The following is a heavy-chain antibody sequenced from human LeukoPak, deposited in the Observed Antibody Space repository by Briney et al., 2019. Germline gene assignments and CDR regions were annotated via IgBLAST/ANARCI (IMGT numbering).Heavy chain of an antibody. D-gene: IGHD7-27*01. Sequence: SETLSLTCTVSGGSISSSSYYWGWIRQPPGKGLEWIGSIYYSGSTYYNPSLKSRVTISVDTSKNQFSLKLSSVTAADTAVYYCAAGVDYWYFDLWGRGTLVTVSS. CDR1: GGSISSSSYY. J-gene: IGHJ2*01. V-gene: IGHV4-39*07. CDR2: IYYSGST. CDR3: AAGVDYWYFDL.